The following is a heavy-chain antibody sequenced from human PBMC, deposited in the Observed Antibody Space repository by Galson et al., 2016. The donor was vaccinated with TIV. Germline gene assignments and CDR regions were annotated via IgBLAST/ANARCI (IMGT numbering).Heavy chain of an antibody. V-gene: IGHV1-18*01. CDR3: ARVVGTVITQKSFDF. CDR2: ISGYNDNT. CDR1: GYSFINYY. J-gene: IGHJ4*02. Sequence: SVKVSCKASGYSFINYYITWVRQAPGQGLEWMGWISGYNDNTNYTLKFQGRLTMTTDTYTSTSYMELRSLRSDDTAVYYWARVVGTVITQKSFDFWGQGTPVIVSS. D-gene: IGHD4-23*01.